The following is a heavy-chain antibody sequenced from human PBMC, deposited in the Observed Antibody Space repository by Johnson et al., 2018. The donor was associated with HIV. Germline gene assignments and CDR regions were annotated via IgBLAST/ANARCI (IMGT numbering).Heavy chain of an antibody. V-gene: IGHV3-23*04. CDR1: GITFSSYA. J-gene: IGHJ3*02. CDR3: AKDRDSSSWYGYDAFDI. CDR2: LSGSGGRT. D-gene: IGHD6-13*01. Sequence: VLLVESGGGLAQPGGSLRLSCAASGITFSSYAMSWVRQAPGKGLEWVSTLSGSGGRTYYADSVKGRFTISRDNSKNTLYLQMNSLRAEDTAVYYCAKDRDSSSWYGYDAFDIWGQGTMVTVSS.